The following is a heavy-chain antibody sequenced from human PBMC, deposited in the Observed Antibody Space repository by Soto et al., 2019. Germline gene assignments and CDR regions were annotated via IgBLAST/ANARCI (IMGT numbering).Heavy chain of an antibody. D-gene: IGHD6-19*01. CDR1: GFTFSSYA. Sequence: PGGSLRLSCAASGFTFSSYAMSWVRHAPGKGLEWVSAISGSGGSTYYADSVKGRFTISRDNSKNTLYLQMNSLRAEDTAVYYCAKGPYSSGWYLNIDYWGQGTLVTVSS. CDR3: AKGPYSSGWYLNIDY. CDR2: ISGSGGST. V-gene: IGHV3-23*01. J-gene: IGHJ4*02.